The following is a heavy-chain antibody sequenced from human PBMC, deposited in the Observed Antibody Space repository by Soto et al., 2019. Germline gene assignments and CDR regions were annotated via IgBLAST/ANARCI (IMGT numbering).Heavy chain of an antibody. Sequence: GGSLRLSCAASGFTFSSHGMHWVRQAPGKGLEWVAVISYDGSNKYYADSVKGRFTISRDNSKNTLYLQMNSLRAEDTAVYYCAKCSMAPPHYYYYGMDVWGQGTTVTVSS. CDR1: GFTFSSHG. CDR3: AKCSMAPPHYYYYGMDV. V-gene: IGHV3-30*18. CDR2: ISYDGSNK. J-gene: IGHJ6*02. D-gene: IGHD2-2*01.